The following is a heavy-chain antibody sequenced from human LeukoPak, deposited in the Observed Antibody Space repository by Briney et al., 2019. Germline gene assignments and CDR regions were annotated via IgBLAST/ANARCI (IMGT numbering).Heavy chain of an antibody. CDR3: ARSQGYYYDSSGYGTEY. CDR2: IYYSGST. CDR1: GGSISSYY. J-gene: IGHJ4*02. Sequence: PSETLSLTCTVSGGSISSYYWSWIRQPPGKGREWIGYIYYSGSTNYNPSLKSRVTISVDTSKNQFSLKLSSVTAADTAVYYCARSQGYYYDSSGYGTEYWGQGTLVTVSS. V-gene: IGHV4-59*01. D-gene: IGHD3-22*01.